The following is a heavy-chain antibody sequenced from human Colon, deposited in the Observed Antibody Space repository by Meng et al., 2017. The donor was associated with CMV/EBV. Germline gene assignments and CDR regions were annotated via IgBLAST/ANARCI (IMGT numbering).Heavy chain of an antibody. J-gene: IGHJ5*02. D-gene: IGHD6-19*01. CDR1: EFTFSSYW. Sequence: GGSLRLSCAASEFTFSSYWMRWVRQAPGKGLEWVANIKQDGSEKNYVDSVKGRFTISRDNAKNSLYVQTNSLRAEDSAVYYCVNGGGCAAWGQGTLVTASS. V-gene: IGHV3-7*01. CDR2: IKQDGSEK. CDR3: VNGGGCAA.